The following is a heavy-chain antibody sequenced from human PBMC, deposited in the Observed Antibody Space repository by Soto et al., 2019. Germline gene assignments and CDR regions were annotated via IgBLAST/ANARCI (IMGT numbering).Heavy chain of an antibody. J-gene: IGHJ3*01. V-gene: IGHV3-30*03. CDR2: TSYDGTTA. D-gene: IGHD6-19*01. CDR1: GFTFSHYA. Sequence: QVQLVEYGGGVVQPGRCLRLSCAASGFTFSHYAMHWVRQAPGKGLEWVAITSYDGTTAYYADSVKGLFTISRDNSKNTLYLQMDSLRAEDVALYDGARPYSIGWYPTHDGFQSWCQSTLVSVSS. CDR3: ARPYSIGWYPTHDGFQS.